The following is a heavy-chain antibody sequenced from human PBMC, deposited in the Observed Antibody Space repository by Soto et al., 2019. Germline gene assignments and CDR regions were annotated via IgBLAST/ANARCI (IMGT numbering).Heavy chain of an antibody. V-gene: IGHV3-9*01. Sequence: EVQLVESGGGLVQSGRSLRLSSAASGFSFGDYAMHWVRQAPGKGLEWVAGISWNSGSTGYADSVKGRFTISRDNAKNSLYLQMNSLRAEDTAFYYCVKDNGLGVIPVFYYFGYWGQGTLVTVSS. D-gene: IGHD3-16*02. CDR1: GFSFGDYA. CDR2: ISWNSGST. J-gene: IGHJ4*02. CDR3: VKDNGLGVIPVFYYFGY.